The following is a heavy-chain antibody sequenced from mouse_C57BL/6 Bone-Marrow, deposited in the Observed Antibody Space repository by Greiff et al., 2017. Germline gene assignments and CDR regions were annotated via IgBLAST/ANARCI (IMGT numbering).Heavy chain of an antibody. J-gene: IGHJ3*01. CDR3: ARPIYDGNSWGAY. V-gene: IGHV1-64*01. CDR2: IHPNSGST. D-gene: IGHD2-1*01. Sequence: VQLQQSGAELVKPGASVTLSCKASGSTFTSSWMHWVKPRPGQGLEWIGMIHPNSGSTTYNEKFKSKATLTVDKSSSTAYMQLSSLTSEDSAVYYCARPIYDGNSWGAYWGRGTLVTVSA. CDR1: GSTFTSSW.